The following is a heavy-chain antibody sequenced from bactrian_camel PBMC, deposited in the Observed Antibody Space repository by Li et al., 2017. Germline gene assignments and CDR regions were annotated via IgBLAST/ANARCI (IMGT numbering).Heavy chain of an antibody. Sequence: DVQLVESGGGSVQAGGSLRLSCKVSGHSRGSNCVGWYRLPPGRAPAEREGIAAIRRDGGETWYAASVKGRFTISQDIANNTVHLKMNRLKPEDTGMYYCAADLRGRCKFWPHSELGYWGQGTQVTVS. V-gene: IGHV3S32*01. CDR2: IRRDGGET. J-gene: IGHJ6*01. CDR1: GHSRGSNC. D-gene: IGHD1*01. CDR3: AADLRGRCKFWPHSELGY.